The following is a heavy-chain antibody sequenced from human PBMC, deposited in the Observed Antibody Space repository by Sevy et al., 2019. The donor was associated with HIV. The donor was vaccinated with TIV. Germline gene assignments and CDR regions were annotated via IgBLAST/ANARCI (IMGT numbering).Heavy chain of an antibody. CDR1: GFTFRNHS. J-gene: IGHJ6*02. Sequence: GGSLRLSCVASGFTFRNHSMNWVRQAPGKGLEWISFISGSGSTISYADSVKGRFTVTRDNAQNSLSLQMNSLRDEDTAVYYCAREPGYSSSSDFYYYGMDVWGQGTTVTVSS. V-gene: IGHV3-48*02. D-gene: IGHD6-6*01. CDR2: ISGSGSTI. CDR3: AREPGYSSSSDFYYYGMDV.